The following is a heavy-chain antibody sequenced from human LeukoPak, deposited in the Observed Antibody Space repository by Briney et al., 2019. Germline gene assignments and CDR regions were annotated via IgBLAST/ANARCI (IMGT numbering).Heavy chain of an antibody. J-gene: IGHJ5*02. CDR2: IYTSGST. Sequence: KSSETLSLTCTVSGGSITTNYWSWIRQPPGKGLEWIGYIYTSGSTNYSPSLKTRVTISIDKSTNQFSLELNSVAAADTAVYYCARGGGGYCSSTSCYNWFDPWGQGTLVTVSS. CDR1: GGSITTNY. CDR3: ARGGGGYCSSTSCYNWFDP. V-gene: IGHV4-4*08. D-gene: IGHD2-2*01.